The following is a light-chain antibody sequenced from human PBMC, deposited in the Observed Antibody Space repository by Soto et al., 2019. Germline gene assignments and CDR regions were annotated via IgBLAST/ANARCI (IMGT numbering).Light chain of an antibody. Sequence: DIQMTQSPSTLSGSVGDRVTITCRASQTISSWLAWYQQKPGKAPKLLIYDVSTLGSGVPSRFSGSGSGTDFTLTISSLQPDDFATYYCQQYNSYLITFGQGTRLEIK. CDR3: QQYNSYLIT. CDR1: QTISSW. V-gene: IGKV1-5*01. J-gene: IGKJ5*01. CDR2: DVS.